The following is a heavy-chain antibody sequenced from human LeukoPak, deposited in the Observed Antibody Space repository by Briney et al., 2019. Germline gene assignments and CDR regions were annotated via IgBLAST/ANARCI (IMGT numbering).Heavy chain of an antibody. D-gene: IGHD3-16*02. CDR2: INHSGST. CDR3: ARGGLVLSPKGYFDC. CDR1: GGSFSGYY. J-gene: IGHJ4*02. Sequence: SETLSLTCAVYGGSFSGYYWSWIRQPPGKGLEWIGEINHSGSTNYNPSLKSRVTISVDTSKNQFSLKLSSVTAADTAVYYCARGGLVLSPKGYFDCWGQGTLVTVSS. V-gene: IGHV4-34*01.